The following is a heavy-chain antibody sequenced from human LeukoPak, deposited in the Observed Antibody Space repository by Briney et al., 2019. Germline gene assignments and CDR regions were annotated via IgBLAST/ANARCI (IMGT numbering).Heavy chain of an antibody. J-gene: IGHJ6*02. CDR3: AKEEWLRRDYYGMDV. D-gene: IGHD5-12*01. V-gene: IGHV3-23*01. CDR1: GFTFSSYA. CDR2: VSGNGGTT. Sequence: GGSLRLSCAASGFTFSSYAMSWVRQAPEKGLEWVSTVSGNGGTTYYADSVKGRFTISRDNSKNTLYLQMNSLRAEDTAVYYCAKEEWLRRDYYGMDVWGQGTTVSVSS.